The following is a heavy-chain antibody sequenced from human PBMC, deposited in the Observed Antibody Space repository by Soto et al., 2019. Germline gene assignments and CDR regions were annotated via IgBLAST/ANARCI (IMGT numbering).Heavy chain of an antibody. CDR1: GYTFTSYH. Sequence: QVQLVQSGAEVKKPGASVKVSCKASGYTFTSYHMHWVRQAPGQGLEWMGIINPSGGSTSYAQKFQGRVTMTRDTSTSTVYMELSSLRSEDTAVYYCARQRGLSSWYIEYFQHWGQGTLVTVSS. D-gene: IGHD6-13*01. V-gene: IGHV1-46*01. J-gene: IGHJ1*01. CDR3: ARQRGLSSWYIEYFQH. CDR2: INPSGGST.